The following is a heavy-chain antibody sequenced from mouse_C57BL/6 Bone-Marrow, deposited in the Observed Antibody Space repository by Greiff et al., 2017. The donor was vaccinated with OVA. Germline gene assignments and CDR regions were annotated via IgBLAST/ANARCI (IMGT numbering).Heavy chain of an antibody. CDR3: ARAFYYYGSSSHWYFDV. CDR1: GYAFTNYL. CDR2: INPGSGGT. J-gene: IGHJ1*03. D-gene: IGHD1-1*01. V-gene: IGHV1-54*01. Sequence: QVQLQQSGAELVRPGTSVKVSCKASGYAFTNYLIEWVKQRPGQGLEWIGVINPGSGGTNYNEKFKGKATLTADKSSSTAYMQLSSLTSEDSAVYFCARAFYYYGSSSHWYFDVWGTGTTVTVSS.